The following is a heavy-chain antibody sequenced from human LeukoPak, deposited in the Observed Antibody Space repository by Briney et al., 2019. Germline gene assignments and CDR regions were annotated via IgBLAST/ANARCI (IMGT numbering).Heavy chain of an antibody. D-gene: IGHD3-22*01. Sequence: SETLSLTCTVSGGSISSYYWSWIRQPPGKGLEWIGYIYYSGSTNYNPSLKSRVIISGDTSKNQFSLKLSSVTAADTAVYYCARDSDYYDSSSPDYWGQGILVTVSS. CDR3: ARDSDYYDSSSPDY. CDR1: GGSISSYY. CDR2: IYYSGST. J-gene: IGHJ4*02. V-gene: IGHV4-59*12.